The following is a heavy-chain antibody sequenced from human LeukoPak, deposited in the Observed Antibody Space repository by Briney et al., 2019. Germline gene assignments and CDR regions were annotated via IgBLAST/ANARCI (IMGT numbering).Heavy chain of an antibody. CDR2: IYTSGST. J-gene: IGHJ3*02. V-gene: IGHV4-4*07. D-gene: IGHD3-3*01. CDR3: AREVYEYYDFWSGNDAFDI. Sequence: SETLSLTCAVSGGSISSYYWSWIRQPAGKGLEWIGRIYTSGSTNYNPSLKSRVTMSVDTSKNQFSLKLSSVTAADTAVYYCAREVYEYYDFWSGNDAFDIWGQGTMVTVSS. CDR1: GGSISSYY.